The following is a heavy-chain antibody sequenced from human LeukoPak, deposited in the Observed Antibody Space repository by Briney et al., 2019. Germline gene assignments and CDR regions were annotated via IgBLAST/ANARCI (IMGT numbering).Heavy chain of an antibody. CDR3: ARAVAAGGNGYFDY. CDR1: GYSFTNYW. Sequence: GESLKISCKGSGYSFTNYWIGWVHQMPGKGLEYMGIIYPGDSDTRYSPSFQGQVTISADKSISTAYLQWSSLEASDTAIYYCARAVAAGGNGYFDYWGQGTLVTVSS. J-gene: IGHJ4*02. V-gene: IGHV5-51*07. CDR2: IYPGDSDT. D-gene: IGHD6-13*01.